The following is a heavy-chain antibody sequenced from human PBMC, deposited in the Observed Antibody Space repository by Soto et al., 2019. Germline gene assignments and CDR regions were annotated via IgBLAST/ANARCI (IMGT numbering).Heavy chain of an antibody. CDR3: TTDREAYKYDAFDI. CDR2: MNPENGKT. CDR1: GYTLTNCD. D-gene: IGHD3-22*01. J-gene: IGHJ3*02. V-gene: IGHV1-18*04. Sequence: ASVKVSGKASGYTLTNCDINWERQAPGQGLEWMGWMNPENGKTSYAEKFQGRVAMTKDTSTNTAYMELRSLKSDDTAVYYCTTDREAYKYDAFDIWGQGTAVTVSS.